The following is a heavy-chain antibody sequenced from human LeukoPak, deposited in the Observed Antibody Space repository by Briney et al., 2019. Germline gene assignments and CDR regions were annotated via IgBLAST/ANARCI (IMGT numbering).Heavy chain of an antibody. J-gene: IGHJ6*02. V-gene: IGHV3-30*02. CDR3: AKAIGIAAATYYGMDV. Sequence: GGSLRLSCAASGFTFSSYGMHWVRQAPGKELEWVAFIRYDGSNKYYADSVKGRFTISRDNSKNTLYLQMNSLRAEDTAVYYCAKAIGIAAATYYGMDVWGQGTTVTVSS. CDR2: IRYDGSNK. CDR1: GFTFSSYG. D-gene: IGHD6-13*01.